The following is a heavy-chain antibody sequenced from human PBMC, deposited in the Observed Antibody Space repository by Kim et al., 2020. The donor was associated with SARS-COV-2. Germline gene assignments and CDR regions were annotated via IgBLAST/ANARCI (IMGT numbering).Heavy chain of an antibody. Sequence: GGSLRLSCAASGFSDYYMSWIRQAPGKGLEWVSYINSGGSHTNYADSVKGRFTISRDNAKNSLYLQMNSLRAEDTAVYYCALGGQSTEFSYWGQGTLVTVSS. CDR2: INSGGSHT. CDR3: ALGGQSTEFSY. CDR1: GFSDYY. J-gene: IGHJ4*02. D-gene: IGHD3-10*01. V-gene: IGHV3-11*03.